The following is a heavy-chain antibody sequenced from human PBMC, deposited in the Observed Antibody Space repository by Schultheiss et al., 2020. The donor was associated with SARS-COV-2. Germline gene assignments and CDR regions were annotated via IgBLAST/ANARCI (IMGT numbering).Heavy chain of an antibody. CDR1: GYNFIRQY. D-gene: IGHD3-22*01. Sequence: GESLKISCKASGYNFIRQYIHWARQTPGQGLEWMGRINPTSGGTNIAQKFQGRVSMTRDTSTSTAYMELTNLKSDDTAVYYCAREAPGDRSDYYYDYWGQGTLVTVSS. V-gene: IGHV1-2*06. J-gene: IGHJ4*02. CDR3: AREAPGDRSDYYYDY. CDR2: INPTSGGT.